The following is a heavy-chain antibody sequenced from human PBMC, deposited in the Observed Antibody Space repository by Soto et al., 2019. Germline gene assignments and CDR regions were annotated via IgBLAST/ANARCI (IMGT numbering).Heavy chain of an antibody. J-gene: IGHJ6*02. CDR2: IYYSGST. V-gene: IGHV4-30-4*01. CDR1: GGSISSGDYY. Sequence: SETLSLTCTVSGGSISSGDYYWSWIRQPPGKGLEWIGYIYYSGSTYYNPSLKSRVTISVDTSKNQFPLKLSSVTAADTAVYYCARLAARPGESYYYGMDVWGQGTTVTVSS. D-gene: IGHD6-6*01. CDR3: ARLAARPGESYYYGMDV.